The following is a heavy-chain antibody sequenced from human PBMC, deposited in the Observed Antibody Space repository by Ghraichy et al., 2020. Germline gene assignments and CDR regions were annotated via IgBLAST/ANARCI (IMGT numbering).Heavy chain of an antibody. CDR3: ARPNREYYDFWSGYYRN. CDR2: ISSSSSTI. V-gene: IGHV3-48*02. J-gene: IGHJ4*02. CDR1: GFTFSSYS. Sequence: GGSLRLSCAASGFTFSSYSMSWVRQAPGKGLEWVSYISSSSSTISYAVSVKGRFTISTDNAKNSLHLQMNSLRDEETAVYYCARPNREYYDFWSGYYRNWGQGTLVTVSS. D-gene: IGHD3-3*01.